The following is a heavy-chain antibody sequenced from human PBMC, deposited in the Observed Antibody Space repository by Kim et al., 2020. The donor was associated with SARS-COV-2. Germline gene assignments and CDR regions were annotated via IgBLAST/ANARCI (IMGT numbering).Heavy chain of an antibody. Sequence: SETLSLTCTVFNGSFSDSYWSWIHQPPGKGLEWIGESNHSGTATYNPYLKSRITISVDTSKTQVSLKLSSVTAADTAVYYCARGLKSVIVGYWGQGTLVTVSS. J-gene: IGHJ4*02. CDR2: SNHSGTA. CDR3: ARGLKSVIVGY. CDR1: NGSFSDSY. V-gene: IGHV4-34*01. D-gene: IGHD2-21*01.